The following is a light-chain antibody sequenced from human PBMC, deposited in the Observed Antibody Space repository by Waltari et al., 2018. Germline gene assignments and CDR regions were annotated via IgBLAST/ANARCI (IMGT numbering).Light chain of an antibody. CDR1: QDITTF. CDR3: QQFDSLPLT. Sequence: DIQMTQSPSSLSASLGDRVTITCQASQDITTFLNWYQQKPGKAPKALIYEASTLETGVPSRFSGSGSGTHFSFTIRSLQPEDVATYYCQQFDSLPLTFGGGTRVEIK. CDR2: EAS. V-gene: IGKV1-33*01. J-gene: IGKJ4*01.